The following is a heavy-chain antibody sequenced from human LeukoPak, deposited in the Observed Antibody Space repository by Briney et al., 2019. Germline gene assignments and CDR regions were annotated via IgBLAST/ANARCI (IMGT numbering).Heavy chain of an antibody. CDR1: GGSISSSGYY. CDR3: ARTREKSYYSLSFDY. J-gene: IGHJ4*02. Sequence: PSETLSLTCTVSGGSISSSGYYWGWIRQPPGKGLEWIGNIYYSGSTYDNPSLKSRVTISVDTSKNQFSLKVNSVTAADTAVYYCARTREKSYYSLSFDYWGQGTLVTVSS. CDR2: IYYSGST. V-gene: IGHV4-39*07. D-gene: IGHD3-10*01.